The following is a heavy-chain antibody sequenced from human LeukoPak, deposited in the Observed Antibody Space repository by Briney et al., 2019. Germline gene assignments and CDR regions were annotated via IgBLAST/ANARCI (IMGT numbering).Heavy chain of an antibody. D-gene: IGHD5-12*01. CDR3: ARGYSGYVAGDY. CDR2: IIPILGIA. CDR1: GGTFSSYA. J-gene: IGHJ4*02. V-gene: IGHV1-69*04. Sequence: GASVKVSCKASGGTFSSYAISWVRQAPGQGLEWMGRIIPILGIANYAQKFQGRVTITADKSTSTAYMELSSLRSEDTAVYYCARGYSGYVAGDYWGQGTLVTVSS.